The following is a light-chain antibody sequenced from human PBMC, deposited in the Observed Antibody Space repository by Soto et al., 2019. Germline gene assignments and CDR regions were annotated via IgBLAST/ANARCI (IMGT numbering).Light chain of an antibody. V-gene: IGKV1-39*01. CDR2: AAS. J-gene: IGKJ3*01. CDR3: QQSHITPFT. CDR1: QTITNY. Sequence: DIQMTQSPSSLSASVGDRVTITCRASQTITNYLNWYQHKPGKAPQLLIYAASSLQSGVPSRFSGSGSETDFTLTISSLQPEDFATYFCQQSHITPFTFGPGTKVDIK.